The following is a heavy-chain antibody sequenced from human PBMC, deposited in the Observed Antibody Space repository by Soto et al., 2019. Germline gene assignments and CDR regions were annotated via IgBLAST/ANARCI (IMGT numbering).Heavy chain of an antibody. V-gene: IGHV1-2*04. CDR3: ARGAYSSSWLGSYYYYYGMDV. D-gene: IGHD6-13*01. CDR1: GYTFTVYY. CDR2: INPNSGGT. J-gene: IGHJ6*02. Sequence: ASVKVSCKASGYTFTVYYMHWVRQAPGQGLEWMGWINPNSGGTNYAQKFQGWVTMTRDTSTSTAYMELSRLRSDDTAVYYCARGAYSSSWLGSYYYYYGMDVWGQGTTVTVSS.